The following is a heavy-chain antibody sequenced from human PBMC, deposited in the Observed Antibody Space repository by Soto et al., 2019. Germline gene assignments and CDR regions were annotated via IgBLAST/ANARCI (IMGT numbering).Heavy chain of an antibody. D-gene: IGHD3-9*01. CDR2: IYYSGST. CDR3: ARANFDWLFFFDY. J-gene: IGHJ4*02. Sequence: LSLTCTVSGGSISSGGYYWSWIRQHPGKGLEWIGYIYYSGSTYYNPSLKSRVTISVDTSKNQFSLKLSSVTAADTAVYYCARANFDWLFFFDYWGQGTLVTVSS. CDR1: GGSISSGGYY. V-gene: IGHV4-31*03.